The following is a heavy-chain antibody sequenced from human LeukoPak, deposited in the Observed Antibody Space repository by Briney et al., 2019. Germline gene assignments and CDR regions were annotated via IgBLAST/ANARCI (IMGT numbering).Heavy chain of an antibody. D-gene: IGHD3-22*01. Sequence: GGSLRLSCAASGFTFSSYWMSWLRQAPGKGLEGVANIKQDGREKYYVDSVKGGFTISRDNAKSSLYLQMNSLRAEGTAVYFCARWTIYYYDSSGYYGYWGQGTPVTVSS. CDR1: GFTFSSYW. CDR2: IKQDGREK. V-gene: IGHV3-7*01. J-gene: IGHJ4*02. CDR3: ARWTIYYYDSSGYYGY.